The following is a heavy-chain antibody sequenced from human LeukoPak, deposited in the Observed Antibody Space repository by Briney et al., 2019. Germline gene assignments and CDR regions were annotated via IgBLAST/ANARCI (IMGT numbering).Heavy chain of an antibody. V-gene: IGHV3-53*01. Sequence: PGGSLRLSCAASGFTVSHYYMTWVRQAPGKGLECVSVIYSGGSTYSADSVKGRFTISRDNSRNMVYLQMSSLRAEDTAVYYCARTRGSHPFPFDSWGQGTLVTVSS. J-gene: IGHJ4*02. CDR1: GFTVSHYY. D-gene: IGHD3-10*01. CDR2: IYSGGST. CDR3: ARTRGSHPFPFDS.